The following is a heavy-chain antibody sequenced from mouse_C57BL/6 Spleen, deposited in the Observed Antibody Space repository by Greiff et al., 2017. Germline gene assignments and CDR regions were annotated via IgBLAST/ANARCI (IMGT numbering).Heavy chain of an antibody. J-gene: IGHJ1*03. V-gene: IGHV3-6*01. CDR2: ISYDGSN. CDR3: ARARTYWYFDV. Sequence: EVKLVESGPGLVKPSQSLSLTCSVTGYSITSGYYWNWIRQFPGNKLEWMGYISYDGSNNYNPSLKNRISITRDTSKNQFFLKLNSVTTEDTATYYCARARTYWYFDVWGTGTTVTVSS. CDR1: GYSITSGYY.